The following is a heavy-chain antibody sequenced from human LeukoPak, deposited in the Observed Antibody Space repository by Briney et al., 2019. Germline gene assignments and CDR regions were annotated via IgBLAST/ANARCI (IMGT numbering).Heavy chain of an antibody. D-gene: IGHD4-17*01. CDR2: ISSNGGST. J-gene: IGHJ3*02. CDR3: ARERNYGDYPSYDAFDI. CDR1: GFTFSSYA. Sequence: QPGGSLRLSCAASGFTFSSYAMHWVRQAPGKGLEYVSAISSNGGSTYYANSVKGRFTISRDNSKNTLYLQMGSLRAEDMAVYYCARERNYGDYPSYDAFDIWGQGTTVTVSS. V-gene: IGHV3-64*01.